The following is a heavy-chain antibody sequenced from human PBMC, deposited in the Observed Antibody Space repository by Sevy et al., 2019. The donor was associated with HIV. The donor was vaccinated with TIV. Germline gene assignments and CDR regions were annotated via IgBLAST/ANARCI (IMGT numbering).Heavy chain of an antibody. V-gene: IGHV3-48*02. CDR1: GFNFRNYS. CDR3: ARPYCSGDDCYSELDY. J-gene: IGHJ4*02. D-gene: IGHD2-15*01. CDR2: ISSGSGTI. Sequence: GGCLRLSCAASGFNFRNYSMTCVRQAPGKGLDWVSYISSGSGTIQYADSVKDRFTISRDNAKNSLFLQMNSLRDEDTAIYYCARPYCSGDDCYSELDYWGQGILVSVSS.